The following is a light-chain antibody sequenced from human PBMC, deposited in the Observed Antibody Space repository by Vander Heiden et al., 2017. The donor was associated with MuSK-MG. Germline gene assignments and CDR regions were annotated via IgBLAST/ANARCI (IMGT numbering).Light chain of an antibody. CDR2: DDN. Sequence: SSVLSPPPSLSAPPGQTATISCGGSNIGTKSVHWYQQRPGQAPVLVVYDDNDRPSGIPERISGSSSGNTATLTISRVEAGDEADYYCQVWDRSTDHSVVFGGGTKLTVL. CDR1: NIGTKS. CDR3: QVWDRSTDHSVV. J-gene: IGLJ2*01. V-gene: IGLV3-21*02.